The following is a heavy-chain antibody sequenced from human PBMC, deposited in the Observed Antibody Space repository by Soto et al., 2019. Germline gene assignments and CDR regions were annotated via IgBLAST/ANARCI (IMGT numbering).Heavy chain of an antibody. V-gene: IGHV3-33*01. J-gene: IGHJ3*02. CDR2: IWYDGSNK. Sequence: QVQLVESGGGVVQPGRSLRLSCAASGFTFSSYGMHWVRQAPGKGLEWVAVIWYDGSNKYYADSVKGRFTISRDNSKNTLYLQMNSLRAEDTAVYYCARDSDKLGYCSSTSCFHAFDIWGQGTMVTVSS. D-gene: IGHD2-2*01. CDR1: GFTFSSYG. CDR3: ARDSDKLGYCSSTSCFHAFDI.